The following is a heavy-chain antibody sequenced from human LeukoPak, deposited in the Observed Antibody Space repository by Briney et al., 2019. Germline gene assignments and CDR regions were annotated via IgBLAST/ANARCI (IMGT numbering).Heavy chain of an antibody. CDR2: IYTSGST. V-gene: IGHV4-4*07. D-gene: IGHD3-10*01. J-gene: IGHJ4*02. CDR3: ARERITMVRGVITAHLYFDY. CDR1: GGSIGSYY. Sequence: KPSETLSLTCTVSGGSIGSYYWSWIRQPAGKGLEWIGRIYTSGSTNYNPSLKSRVTISVDTSKNQFSLKLSSVTAADTAVYYCARERITMVRGVITAHLYFDYWGQGTLVTVSS.